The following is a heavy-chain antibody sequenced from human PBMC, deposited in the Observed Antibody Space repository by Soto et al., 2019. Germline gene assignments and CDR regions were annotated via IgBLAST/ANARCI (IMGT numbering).Heavy chain of an antibody. CDR3: ARDLLNWNCSFDY. CDR2: IWYDGSNK. V-gene: IGHV3-33*01. J-gene: IGHJ4*02. CDR1: GFTFSSYG. D-gene: IGHD1-7*01. Sequence: LRLSCAASGFTFSSYGMHWVRQAPGKGLEWVAVIWYDGSNKYYADSVKDRFTISRDNSKNTLYLQMNSLRAEDTAVYYCARDLLNWNCSFDYWGQGTLVTVSS.